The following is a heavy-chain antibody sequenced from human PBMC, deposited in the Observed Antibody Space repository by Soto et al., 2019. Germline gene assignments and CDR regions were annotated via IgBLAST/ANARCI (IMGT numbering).Heavy chain of an antibody. CDR3: ARDGAAAGVGRFDP. CDR2: ISSSISTT. V-gene: IGHV3-48*01. CDR1: GFTFSSYS. Sequence: EVQLVESGGGLVQPGGSLRLSCAASGFTFSSYSMNWVRQAPGKGLEWVSYISSSISTTYYADSVKGRFTISRDNAKNSLYLQMNSLRAEDTAVYYCARDGAAAGVGRFDPWGQGTLVTVSS. J-gene: IGHJ5*02. D-gene: IGHD6-13*01.